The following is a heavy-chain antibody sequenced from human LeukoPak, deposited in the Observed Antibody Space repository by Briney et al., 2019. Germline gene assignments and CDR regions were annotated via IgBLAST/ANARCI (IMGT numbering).Heavy chain of an antibody. Sequence: PGGSLRLSCATSGLIFSGYYMSWVRQAPGKGLEWVSYISGSGSDISYADSVKGRFTVSRDNAKDSLYLQMNSLRAEDTAVYYCGTHAGRTGSDDWGQGTLVTVSS. J-gene: IGHJ4*02. CDR1: GLIFSGYY. V-gene: IGHV3-11*01. CDR2: ISGSGSDI. D-gene: IGHD3/OR15-3a*01. CDR3: GTHAGRTGSDD.